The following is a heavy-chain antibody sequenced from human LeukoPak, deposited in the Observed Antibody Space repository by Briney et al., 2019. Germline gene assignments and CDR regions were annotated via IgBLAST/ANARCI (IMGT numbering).Heavy chain of an antibody. CDR2: IIPIFGTA. D-gene: IGHD2-2*01. Sequence: GASVKVSCKASGGTFSSYAISWVRQAPGQGLEWMGGIIPIFGTANYAQKFQGRVTITADESTSTAYMELSSLRSEDTAVYYCAVPLVPAAMGYYGVDVWGQGTTVTVSS. V-gene: IGHV1-69*13. CDR3: AVPLVPAAMGYYGVDV. J-gene: IGHJ6*02. CDR1: GGTFSSYA.